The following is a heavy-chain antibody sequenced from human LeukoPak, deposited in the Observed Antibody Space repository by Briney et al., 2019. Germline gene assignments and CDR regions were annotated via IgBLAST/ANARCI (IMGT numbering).Heavy chain of an antibody. V-gene: IGHV4-34*01. D-gene: IGHD3-10*01. CDR1: GGSFSGYY. CDR2: INHSGST. CDR3: ARELRGISGSGSNDAFDI. Sequence: SETLSLTCAVYGGSFSGYYWSWIRQPPGKGLEWIGEINHSGSTNYNPSLKSRVTISVDTSKNQFSLKLSSVTAADTAVYYCARELRGISGSGSNDAFDIWGQGTTVTVTS. J-gene: IGHJ3*02.